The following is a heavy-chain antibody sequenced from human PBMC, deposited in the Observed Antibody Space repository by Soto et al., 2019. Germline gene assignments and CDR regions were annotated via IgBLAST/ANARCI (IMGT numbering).Heavy chain of an antibody. D-gene: IGHD4-17*01. CDR1: GFTFSSYA. V-gene: IGHV3-30-3*01. J-gene: IGHJ4*02. Sequence: QVQLVESGGGVVQPGRSLRLSCAASGFTFSSYAMHWVRQAPGKGLEWVAVISYDGSNKYYADSVKGRFTISRDNSKNTLYLQMNSLRAEDTAVYYCARDLSTVTTSHFDYWGQGTLVIVSS. CDR3: ARDLSTVTTSHFDY. CDR2: ISYDGSNK.